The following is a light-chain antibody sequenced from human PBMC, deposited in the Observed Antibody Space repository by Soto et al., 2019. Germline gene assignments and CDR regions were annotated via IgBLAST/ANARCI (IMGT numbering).Light chain of an antibody. Sequence: QSVLTQPASASGSPGQSITISCTGTSSDIGGYNYVSWYQQYPGKAPKLMIFGVSDRPSGVSNRFSGSKSGTSASLAITGLQAEDEADYYCQSYDSSLSGFYVFGTGTKVTVL. J-gene: IGLJ1*01. CDR2: GVS. CDR1: SSDIGGYNY. V-gene: IGLV2-14*01. CDR3: QSYDSSLSGFYV.